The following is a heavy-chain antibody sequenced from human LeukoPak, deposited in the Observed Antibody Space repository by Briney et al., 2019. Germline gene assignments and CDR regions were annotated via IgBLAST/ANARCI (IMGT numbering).Heavy chain of an antibody. CDR3: AREAGYSSGWYWDY. Sequence: KASQTLSLTCTVSGGSISSGSYYWSWIRQPAGKGLEWIGRIYTSGSTNYNPSLKSRVTISVDTSKNQFSLKLSSVTAADTAVYYCAREAGYSSGWYWDYWGQGTLVTVSS. D-gene: IGHD6-19*01. V-gene: IGHV4-61*02. J-gene: IGHJ4*02. CDR1: GGSISSGSYY. CDR2: IYTSGST.